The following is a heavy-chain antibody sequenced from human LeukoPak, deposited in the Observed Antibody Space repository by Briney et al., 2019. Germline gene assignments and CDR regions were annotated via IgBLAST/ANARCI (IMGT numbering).Heavy chain of an antibody. J-gene: IGHJ3*02. CDR1: GFTFSSYG. Sequence: PGGSLRLSCAASGFTFSSYGMHWVRQAPGKGLEWVAFIRYDGSNKYYADSVKGRSTISRDNSKNTLYLQMNSLRAEETAMYYCAKHGRDYYETGDAFEIWGQGTMVTVSS. CDR3: AKHGRDYYETGDAFEI. V-gene: IGHV3-30*02. CDR2: IRYDGSNK. D-gene: IGHD3-22*01.